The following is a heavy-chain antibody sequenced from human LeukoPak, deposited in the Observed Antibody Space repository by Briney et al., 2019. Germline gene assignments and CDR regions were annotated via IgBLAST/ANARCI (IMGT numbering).Heavy chain of an antibody. J-gene: IGHJ4*02. V-gene: IGHV3-30*18. CDR2: ISYDGSKK. Sequence: PGGSLRLSCAASGFTFSSYGMHWVRQAPGKGLEWVAVISYDGSKKYYGDSVKGRFTISRDNSKNTLSLQMNSLRAEDTAVYYCVKELYSTTWYDYWGQGALVTVSS. CDR3: VKELYSTTWYDY. D-gene: IGHD6-13*01. CDR1: GFTFSSYG.